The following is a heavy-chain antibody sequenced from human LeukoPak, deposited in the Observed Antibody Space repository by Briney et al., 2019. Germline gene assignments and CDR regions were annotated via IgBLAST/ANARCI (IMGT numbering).Heavy chain of an antibody. CDR1: GYSISSGYY. D-gene: IGHD4-17*01. J-gene: IGHJ4*02. CDR2: RYHTGST. CDR3: ARGESTVTLDY. Sequence: SETLSLTCAISGYSISSGYYWGWIRQPPGKGLERIGSRYHTGSTHYNPSLKSRVTMSLDTSKNQFSLKLSAVTAADTAVYYCARGESTVTLDYWGQGTLVTVSS. V-gene: IGHV4-38-2*01.